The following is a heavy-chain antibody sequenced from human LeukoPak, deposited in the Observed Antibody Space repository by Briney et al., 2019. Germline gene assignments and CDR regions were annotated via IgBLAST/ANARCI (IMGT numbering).Heavy chain of an antibody. CDR2: IYYSGST. Sequence: SQTLSLTCTVSGGSISSGGYSWSWIRQHPGKGLEWIGYIYYSGSTYYNPSLKSRVTISVDTSKNQFSLKLSSVTAADTAVYYCAGEGGYCSSTSCYITDYYYYMDVWGKGTTVTVSS. CDR1: GGSISSGGYS. D-gene: IGHD2-2*02. V-gene: IGHV4-31*03. J-gene: IGHJ6*03. CDR3: AGEGGYCSSTSCYITDYYYYMDV.